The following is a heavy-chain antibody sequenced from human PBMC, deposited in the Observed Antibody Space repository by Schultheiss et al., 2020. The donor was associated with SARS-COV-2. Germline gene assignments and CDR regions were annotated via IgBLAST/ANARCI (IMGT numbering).Heavy chain of an antibody. CDR3: ARDLGLAVAPRSDY. D-gene: IGHD6-19*01. V-gene: IGHV1-2*02. CDR2: INPNSGGT. J-gene: IGHJ4*02. CDR1: GYTFTGYY. Sequence: ASVKVSCKASGYTFTGYYMHWVRQAPGQGLEWMGWINPNSGGTNYAQKFQGRVTITRDTSASTAYMELSSLRSDDTAVYYCARDLGLAVAPRSDYWGQGTLVTVSS.